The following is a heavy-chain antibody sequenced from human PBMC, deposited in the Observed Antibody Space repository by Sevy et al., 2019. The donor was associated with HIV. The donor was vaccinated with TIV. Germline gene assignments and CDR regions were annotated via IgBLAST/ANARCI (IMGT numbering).Heavy chain of an antibody. D-gene: IGHD4-17*01. CDR2: IYPVGNA. J-gene: IGHJ4*02. CDR3: AEDKNDSGGAYFDS. Sequence: SETLSLTCGVSGYSIRSAYQWGWIRQPPGKGLEWIGSIYPVGNAFYNPSLKSRVTISVDMSKNQFSLNLRSVTAADTAVYYCAEDKNDSGGAYFDSWGPGTLVTVSS. CDR1: GYSIRSAYQ. V-gene: IGHV4-38-2*01.